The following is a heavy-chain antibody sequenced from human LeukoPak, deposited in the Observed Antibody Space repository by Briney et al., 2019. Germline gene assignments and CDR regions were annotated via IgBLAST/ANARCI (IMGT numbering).Heavy chain of an antibody. J-gene: IGHJ3*02. CDR2: ISGGGGST. D-gene: IGHD2-15*01. Sequence: PGGTLRLSCAASGFTFSSYAMSWVRQAPGKGLEWVSTISGGGGSTYFAGSVKGRFTISRDNSKNTLYLQMNSLRAEDTAVYYCAKDGGSDPDSFDIWGQGTMVTVSS. V-gene: IGHV3-23*01. CDR1: GFTFSSYA. CDR3: AKDGGSDPDSFDI.